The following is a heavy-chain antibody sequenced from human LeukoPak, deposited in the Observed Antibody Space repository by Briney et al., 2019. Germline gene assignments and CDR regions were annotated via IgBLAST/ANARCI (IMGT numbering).Heavy chain of an antibody. CDR3: ARSSVNWFDP. Sequence: GESLKISCKGSGYSFTHYWIGWVRQMPGKGLEWMGIIFPGDSHTRYSPSFQGQVTMSADKSISTAYLQWSSLRASDTAMYYCARSSVNWFDPWGQGTLVTVSS. CDR2: IFPGDSHT. CDR1: GYSFTHYW. V-gene: IGHV5-51*01. D-gene: IGHD3-3*01. J-gene: IGHJ5*02.